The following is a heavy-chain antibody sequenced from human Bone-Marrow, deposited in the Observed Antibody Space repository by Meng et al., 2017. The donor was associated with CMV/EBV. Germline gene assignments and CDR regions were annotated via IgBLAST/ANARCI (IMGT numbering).Heavy chain of an antibody. CDR1: GGSISSSSYY. V-gene: IGHV4-39*07. CDR2: IYYSGST. Sequence: SETLSLTCTVSGGSISSSSYYWGWIRQPPGKGLEWIGSIYYSGSTYYNPSLKSRVTISVDTSKNQFSLKLSSVTAADTAVYYCARSITIFGVVRRGNYYGMDVWGQGTTVTVSS. D-gene: IGHD3-3*01. CDR3: ARSITIFGVVRRGNYYGMDV. J-gene: IGHJ6*02.